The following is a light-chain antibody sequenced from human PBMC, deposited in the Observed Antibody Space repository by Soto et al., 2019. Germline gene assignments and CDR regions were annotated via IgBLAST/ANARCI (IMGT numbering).Light chain of an antibody. CDR1: QTFKNY. J-gene: IGKJ2*03. Sequence: DVQMTQSPSSLSAAVGDTVTITCRAGQTFKNYLNWYQHKPGKAPKLLIYAASSLQSGVPPRFSASASGTDFTLTITNLQPEDVATYYCQQSYLSLQSFGQGTKLQI. CDR3: QQSYLSLQS. CDR2: AAS. V-gene: IGKV1-39*01.